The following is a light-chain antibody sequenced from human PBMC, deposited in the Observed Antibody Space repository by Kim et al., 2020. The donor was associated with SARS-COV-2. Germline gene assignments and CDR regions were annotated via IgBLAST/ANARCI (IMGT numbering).Light chain of an antibody. CDR1: QSISSH. CDR2: AAS. CDR3: QQGYTSPQIT. V-gene: IGKV1-39*01. Sequence: SVGDRVNITCRASQSISSHLNWYQQKPGKGPKLLIYAASSLHSGVPSRFSGSGTGTEFTLTISSLQPEDFATYYCQQGYTSPQITFGQGTRLEIK. J-gene: IGKJ5*01.